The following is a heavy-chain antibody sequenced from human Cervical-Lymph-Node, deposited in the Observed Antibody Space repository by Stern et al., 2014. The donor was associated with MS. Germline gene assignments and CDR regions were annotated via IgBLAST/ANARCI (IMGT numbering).Heavy chain of an antibody. CDR3: AIGDTSGP. V-gene: IGHV3-49*05. D-gene: IGHD3-22*01. CDR1: GFIFADYA. J-gene: IGHJ4*02. Sequence: EVQLVESGGGLVKPGRSLRLSCKASGFIFADYAMSWFRQTPGLGLEWVSFIRTKTYGATAQYAASVKGRFTMSRDDSMNIAYLQMNSLKSEDTAIYYCAIGDTSGPWGRGTRVTVSS. CDR2: IRTKTYGATA.